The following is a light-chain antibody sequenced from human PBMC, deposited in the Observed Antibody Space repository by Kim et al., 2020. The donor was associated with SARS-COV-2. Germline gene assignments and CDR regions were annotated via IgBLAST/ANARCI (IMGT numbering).Light chain of an antibody. J-gene: IGLJ1*01. CDR1: SSDVGGYNY. CDR3: SSYAGSNNYV. Sequence: GQSFTTPGTATSSDVGGYNYVSWYQQHPGKAPKLMIYEVSKRPSGVPERFSGSKSGNTASLTVSGLQAEDEADYYCSSYAGSNNYVFGTGTKVTVL. CDR2: EVS. V-gene: IGLV2-8*01.